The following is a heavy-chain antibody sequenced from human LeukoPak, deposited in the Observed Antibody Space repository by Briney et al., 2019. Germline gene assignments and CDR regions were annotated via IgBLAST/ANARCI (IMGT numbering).Heavy chain of an antibody. CDR1: RFTFSSYG. Sequence: GGSLRLSCAASRFTFSSYGMHWVRQAPGKGLEWVAFNRYDGSNKYYADSVKGRFTISRDNSKNTLYLQMNSLRADDTAVYYCARETDSSSWYGWYFDLWGRGTLVTVSS. D-gene: IGHD6-13*01. V-gene: IGHV3-30*02. CDR3: ARETDSSSWYGWYFDL. J-gene: IGHJ2*01. CDR2: NRYDGSNK.